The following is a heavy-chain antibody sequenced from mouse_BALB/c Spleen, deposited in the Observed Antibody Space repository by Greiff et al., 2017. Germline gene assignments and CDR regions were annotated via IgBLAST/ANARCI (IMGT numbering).Heavy chain of an antibody. CDR2: ISDGGSYT. CDR1: GFTFSDYY. CDR3: ARGRGYDDYDRPYYFDY. Sequence: EVHLVESGGGLVKPGGSLKLSCAASGFTFSDYYMYWVRQTPEKRLEWVATISDGGSYTYYPDSVKGRFTISRDNAKNNLYLQMSSLKSEDTAMYYCARGRGYDDYDRPYYFDYWGQGTTLTVSS. D-gene: IGHD2-4*01. J-gene: IGHJ2*01. V-gene: IGHV5-4*02.